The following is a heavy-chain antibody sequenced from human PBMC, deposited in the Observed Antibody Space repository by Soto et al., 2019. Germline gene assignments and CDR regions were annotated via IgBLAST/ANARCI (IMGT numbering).Heavy chain of an antibody. CDR1: GYTFTSYD. D-gene: IGHD5-12*01. V-gene: IGHV1-8*01. Sequence: ASVKVSFKASGYTFTSYDIDWVRQATGQGLEWMGWMNPNSGNTGYAQKFQGRVTMTRNTSISTAYMELSSLRSEDTAVYYCARGGYSGYDDAFDIWGQGTMVTVSS. CDR3: ARGGYSGYDDAFDI. J-gene: IGHJ3*02. CDR2: MNPNSGNT.